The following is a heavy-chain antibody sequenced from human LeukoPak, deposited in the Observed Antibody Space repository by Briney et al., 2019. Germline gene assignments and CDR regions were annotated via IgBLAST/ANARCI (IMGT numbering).Heavy chain of an antibody. CDR1: GYTFTSYG. V-gene: IGHV1-18*01. Sequence: GASVKVSCKASGYTFTSYGISWVRQAPGQGLEWMGWISAYNGNTNYAQKLQGRVTMTTDTSTSTAYMELSSLRSEDTAMYYCARVYNDSSGYRPLRAWGQGTLITVSS. J-gene: IGHJ5*02. D-gene: IGHD3-22*01. CDR2: ISAYNGNT. CDR3: ARVYNDSSGYRPLRA.